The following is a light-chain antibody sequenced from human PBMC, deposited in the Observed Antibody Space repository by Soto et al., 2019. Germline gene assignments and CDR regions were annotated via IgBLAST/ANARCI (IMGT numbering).Light chain of an antibody. CDR3: QSYDSSLSGVV. Sequence: QAVVTQPPSVSGAPGQRVTISCTGSSSNIGAGYDVHWCQQLPGTAPKLLIYGNSNRPSGVPDRFSGSKSGTSASLAITGLQAEDEADYYCQSYDSSLSGVVFGGGTQLTVL. CDR1: SSNIGAGYD. J-gene: IGLJ2*01. CDR2: GNS. V-gene: IGLV1-40*01.